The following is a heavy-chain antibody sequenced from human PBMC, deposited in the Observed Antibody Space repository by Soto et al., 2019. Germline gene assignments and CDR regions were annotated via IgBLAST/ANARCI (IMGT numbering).Heavy chain of an antibody. CDR2: IIPIFGTA. Sequence: SVKVSCKASGGTFSSYAISWVRQAPGQGLEWMGGIIPIFGTANYAQKFQGRVTITADESTSTAYTELSSLRSEDTAVYYCAREAYCGGDCYLFDYWGQGTLVTVSS. D-gene: IGHD2-21*02. V-gene: IGHV1-69*13. J-gene: IGHJ4*02. CDR3: AREAYCGGDCYLFDY. CDR1: GGTFSSYA.